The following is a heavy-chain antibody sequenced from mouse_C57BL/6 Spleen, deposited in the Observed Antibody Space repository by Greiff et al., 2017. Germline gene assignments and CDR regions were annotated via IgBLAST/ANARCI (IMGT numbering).Heavy chain of an antibody. Sequence: EVKVVESGGGLVQPGGSLSLSCAASGFTFTDYYMSWVRQPPGKALEWLGFIRNKANGYTTEYSASVKGRFTISRDNSQSILYLQMNALGAEDSATYYCARFRVPRGAMDYWGQGTSVTVSS. CDR2: IRNKANGYTT. CDR1: GFTFTDYY. J-gene: IGHJ4*01. CDR3: ARFRVPRGAMDY. V-gene: IGHV7-3*01.